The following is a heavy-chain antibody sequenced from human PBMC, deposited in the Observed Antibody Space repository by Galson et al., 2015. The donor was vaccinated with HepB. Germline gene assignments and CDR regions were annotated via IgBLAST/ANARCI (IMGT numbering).Heavy chain of an antibody. CDR3: ARGALYSYGYALDY. Sequence: SLRLSCAASGFTFSSYSMNWVRQAPGKGLEWVSSISSSSSYIYYADSVKGRFTISRDNAKNSLYLQMNSLRAEDTAVYYCARGALYSYGYALDYWGQGTLVTVSS. J-gene: IGHJ4*02. D-gene: IGHD5-18*01. CDR2: ISSSSSYI. CDR1: GFTFSSYS. V-gene: IGHV3-21*01.